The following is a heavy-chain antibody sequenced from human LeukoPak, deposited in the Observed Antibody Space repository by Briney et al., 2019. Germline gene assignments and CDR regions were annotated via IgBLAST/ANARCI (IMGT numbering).Heavy chain of an antibody. V-gene: IGHV1-8*02. CDR2: MNPNSGNT. D-gene: IGHD3-10*02. CDR3: ATDTRPNYVPFDY. CDR1: GYTFTSYD. J-gene: IGHJ4*02. Sequence: ASVKVSCKASGYTFTSYDINWVRQATGQGLEWMGWMNPNSGNTGYAQKFQGRVTMTRNTSISTAYMELSSLRSEDTAVYYCATDTRPNYVPFDYWGQGTLVTVSS.